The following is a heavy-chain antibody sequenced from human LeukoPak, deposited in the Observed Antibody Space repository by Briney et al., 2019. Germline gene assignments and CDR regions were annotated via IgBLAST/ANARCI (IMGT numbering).Heavy chain of an antibody. J-gene: IGHJ4*02. Sequence: SETLSLTCAVYGGSFSGYYWSWIRQPPGKGLEWIGEINHSGSTNYNPSLKSRVTISVDTSKNQFSLKLSSVTAADMAVYYCARWGYSSSHYWGQGTLVTVSS. CDR3: ARWGYSSSHY. V-gene: IGHV4-34*01. CDR2: INHSGST. CDR1: GGSFSGYY. D-gene: IGHD6-6*01.